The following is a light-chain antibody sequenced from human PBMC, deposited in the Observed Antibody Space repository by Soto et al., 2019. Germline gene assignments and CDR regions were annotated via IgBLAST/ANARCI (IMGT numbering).Light chain of an antibody. Sequence: QSALTQPASVSGSPGQSMTISCTGISSDVGSYSLVSWYQQHPGKAPKLIIYEGSKRASGVSNRISASKSGNTASLTIFGLQAEDEADYFCCSYAGTVIFGGGTQLTV. J-gene: IGLJ2*01. CDR1: SSDVGSYSL. CDR3: CSYAGTVI. V-gene: IGLV2-23*01. CDR2: EGS.